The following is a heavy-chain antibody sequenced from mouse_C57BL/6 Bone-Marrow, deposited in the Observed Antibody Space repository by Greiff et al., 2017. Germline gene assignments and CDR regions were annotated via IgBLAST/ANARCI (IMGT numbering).Heavy chain of an antibody. CDR1: GYTFTDYE. V-gene: IGHV1-15*01. J-gene: IGHJ3*01. Sequence: QVQLKQSGAELVRPGASVTLSCKASGYTFTDYEMHWVKQTPVHGLEWIGAIDPETGGTAYTQKFKGKAILTADKSSSTAYMELRSLTSEDSAVYYCSTGGRLAWFAYWGQGTLVTVSA. CDR2: IDPETGGT. D-gene: IGHD1-1*01. CDR3: STGGRLAWFAY.